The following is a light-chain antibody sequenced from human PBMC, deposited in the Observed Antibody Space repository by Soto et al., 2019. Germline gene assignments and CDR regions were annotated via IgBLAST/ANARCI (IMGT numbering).Light chain of an antibody. CDR3: QQYKNWPPLT. Sequence: EIVMTQSPATLSVSPGETATLSCRASQIVGSAVAWYQHKPGQAPRLLIVGASIRATGVPGRFSGGGSGTEFTLTISSLQSEDFAVYYCQQYKNWPPLTFGGGTTVEIK. CDR2: GAS. J-gene: IGKJ4*01. V-gene: IGKV3-15*01. CDR1: QIVGSA.